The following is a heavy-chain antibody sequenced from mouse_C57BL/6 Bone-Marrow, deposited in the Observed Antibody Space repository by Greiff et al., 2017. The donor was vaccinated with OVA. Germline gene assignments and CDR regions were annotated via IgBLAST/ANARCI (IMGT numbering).Heavy chain of an antibody. CDR2: FHPYNDDT. CDR3: ASGGYGNYYWCAY. CDR1: GYTFTTYP. Sequence: VQLQQSGAELVKPGASVKMSCKASGYTFTTYPIEWMKQNHGKSLEWIGNFHPYNDDTKYNEKFKGKATLTVEKSSSTVYLELSRLTSDDSAVYYCASGGYGNYYWCAYWGQGTLVTVSA. V-gene: IGHV1-47*01. J-gene: IGHJ3*01. D-gene: IGHD2-1*01.